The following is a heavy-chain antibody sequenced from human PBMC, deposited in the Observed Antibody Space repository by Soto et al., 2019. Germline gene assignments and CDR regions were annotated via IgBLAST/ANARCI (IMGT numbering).Heavy chain of an antibody. CDR2: IWYNGSNK. D-gene: IGHD6-13*01. CDR3: ARVLGRDYCSSWFLAFDI. J-gene: IGHJ3*02. Sequence: GKGPEWVAVIWYNGSNKYSADSVRGRFTLPRDHSKNTLYLQMNSLRAEDTAVYYCARVLGRDYCSSWFLAFDIWGQGTMVTVSS. V-gene: IGHV3-33*01.